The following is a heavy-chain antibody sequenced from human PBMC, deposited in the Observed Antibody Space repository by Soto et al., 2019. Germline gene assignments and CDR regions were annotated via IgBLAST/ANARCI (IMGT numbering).Heavy chain of an antibody. CDR1: GGSISSYY. Sequence: SETLSLTCTVSGGSISSYYWSWIRQPPGKGLEWIGYIYYRGSTNYNPSLKSRVTISVDTSKNQFSLKLSSVTAADTAVYYCARFLGYCSSTSCYSSNWFDPWGQGTLVTVSS. J-gene: IGHJ5*02. D-gene: IGHD2-2*01. CDR3: ARFLGYCSSTSCYSSNWFDP. V-gene: IGHV4-59*01. CDR2: IYYRGST.